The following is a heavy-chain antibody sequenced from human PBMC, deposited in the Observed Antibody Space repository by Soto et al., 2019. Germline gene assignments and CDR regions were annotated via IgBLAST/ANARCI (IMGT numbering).Heavy chain of an antibody. CDR3: ARDGPGTFGNWFDP. D-gene: IGHD1-7*01. V-gene: IGHV3-48*01. CDR1: GFTFSSYS. CDR2: ISSSSSTI. Sequence: EVQLVESGGGLVQPGGSLRLSCAASGFTFSSYSMNWVRQAPGKELEWVSYISSSSSTIYYADSVKGRFTISRDNAKNSLYLQMNSLRAEDTAVYYCARDGPGTFGNWFDPWGQGTLVTVSS. J-gene: IGHJ5*02.